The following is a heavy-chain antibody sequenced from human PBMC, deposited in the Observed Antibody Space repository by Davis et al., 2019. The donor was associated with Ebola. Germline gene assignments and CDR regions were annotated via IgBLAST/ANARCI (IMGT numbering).Heavy chain of an antibody. CDR2: ISSSSSYI. Sequence: PGGSLRLSCAASGFTFSSYSMNWVRQAPGKGLEWVSSISSSSSYIYYADSVKGRFTISRDNAKNALYLQMNSLRAEDTAVYYCARSVDYYYYGMDVWGKGTTVTVSS. J-gene: IGHJ6*04. V-gene: IGHV3-21*01. CDR1: GFTFSSYS. CDR3: ARSVDYYYYGMDV.